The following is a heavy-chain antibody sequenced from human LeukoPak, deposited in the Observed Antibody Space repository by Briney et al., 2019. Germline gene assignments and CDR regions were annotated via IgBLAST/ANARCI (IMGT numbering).Heavy chain of an antibody. J-gene: IGHJ5*02. CDR1: GFTFSDFA. CDR3: RTYTQVMLPFEA. V-gene: IGHV3-23*01. D-gene: IGHD3-16*01. CDR2: TFQGGGEI. Sequence: SGGSLRLSCAASGFTFSDFAMIWVRQPPGKGLEWVSSTFQGGGEIHYADSVRGRFTISRDNSRSTLVLQRSLLTGEDTAIYYSRTYTQVMLPFEAWGQGTLVTVSS.